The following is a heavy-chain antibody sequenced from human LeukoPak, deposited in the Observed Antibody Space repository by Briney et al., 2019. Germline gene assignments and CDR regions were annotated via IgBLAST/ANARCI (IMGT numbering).Heavy chain of an antibody. CDR2: INHSGST. D-gene: IGHD1-26*01. CDR1: GGSFSGYY. Sequence: SETLSLTCAVYGGSFSGYYWSWIRQPPGKGLEWIGEINHSGSTNYNPSLKSRVTISVDTSKNQCSLKLSSVTAANTAVYYCARGPTDPWGQGTLVTVSS. CDR3: ARGPTDP. V-gene: IGHV4-34*01. J-gene: IGHJ5*02.